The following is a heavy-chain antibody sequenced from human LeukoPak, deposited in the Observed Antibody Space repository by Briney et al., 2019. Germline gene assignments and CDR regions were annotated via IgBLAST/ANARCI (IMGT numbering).Heavy chain of an antibody. Sequence: GGSLRLSCAVSGFTFSDYYISWIRQAPGKGLEWVSYISSSSSYTNYADSVKGRFTISRDNAKNSLYLQMNSLRAEDTAVYYCARDPPYSDWGQGTLVTVSS. CDR2: ISSSSSYT. CDR3: ARDPPYSD. J-gene: IGHJ4*02. V-gene: IGHV3-11*06. D-gene: IGHD2-21*01. CDR1: GFTFSDYY.